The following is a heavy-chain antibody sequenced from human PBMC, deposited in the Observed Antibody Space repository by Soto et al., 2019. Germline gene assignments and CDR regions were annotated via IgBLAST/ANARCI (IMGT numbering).Heavy chain of an antibody. CDR2: IYYSGST. J-gene: IGHJ6*02. CDR1: GGSISSGGYY. Sequence: PSETLSLTCTVSGGSISSGGYYWSWIRQHPGKGLEWIGYIYYSGSTYYNPSLKSRVTISVDTSKNQFSLKLSSVTAADTAVYYCARARVVASRYYYSMDVWGQGTTVTVSS. D-gene: IGHD2-15*01. CDR3: ARARVVASRYYYSMDV. V-gene: IGHV4-31*03.